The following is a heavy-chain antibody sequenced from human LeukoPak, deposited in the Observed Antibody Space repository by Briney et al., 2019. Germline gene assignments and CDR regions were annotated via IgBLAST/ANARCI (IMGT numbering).Heavy chain of an antibody. CDR2: ISAYNGNT. Sequence: ASVKVSCKASGYTFTSYGISWVRQAPGHGLEWMGWISAYNGNTNYAQKLQGRVTMTTDTSTSTAYMELRSLRSDDTAVYYCARPHLGYCSGGSCYGAWFDPWGQGTLVTVSS. J-gene: IGHJ5*02. CDR3: ARPHLGYCSGGSCYGAWFDP. CDR1: GYTFTSYG. V-gene: IGHV1-18*01. D-gene: IGHD2-15*01.